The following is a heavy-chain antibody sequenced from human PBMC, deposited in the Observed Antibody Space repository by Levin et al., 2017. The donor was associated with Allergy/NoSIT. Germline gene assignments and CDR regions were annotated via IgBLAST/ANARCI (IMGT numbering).Heavy chain of an antibody. D-gene: IGHD5-18*01. CDR2: IRSTVSGGTT. CDR1: GFTFGDYS. Sequence: KAGESLKISCTASGFTFGDYSMSWFRQAPGKGLEWVGLIRSTVSGGTTEYAASVQGRFTISRDDSKSIAYLHMNSLKTEDTAVYYCTRGAYSYQFWGQGTLVTVSS. CDR3: TRGAYSYQF. J-gene: IGHJ4*02. V-gene: IGHV3-49*05.